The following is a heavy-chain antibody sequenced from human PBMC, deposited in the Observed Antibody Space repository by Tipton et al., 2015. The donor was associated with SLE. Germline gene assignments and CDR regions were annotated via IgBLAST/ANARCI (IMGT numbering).Heavy chain of an antibody. J-gene: IGHJ6*02. V-gene: IGHV4-34*01. CDR1: GGSFSGYY. CDR2: INHSGST. D-gene: IGHD4-23*01. Sequence: TLSLTCAVYGGSFSGYYWSWIRQPPGKGLEWIGEINHSGSTNYNPSLKSRVTISVDTSKNQFSLKLSSVTAADTAVYYCVRGIVVTPGYYYYGMDVWGQGTTVTVSS. CDR3: VRGIVVTPGYYYYGMDV.